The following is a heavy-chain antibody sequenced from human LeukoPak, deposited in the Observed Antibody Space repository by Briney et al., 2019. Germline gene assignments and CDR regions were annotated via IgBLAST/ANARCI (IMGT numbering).Heavy chain of an antibody. CDR2: IYTSGST. Sequence: SETLSLTCTVSGGSISSYYWSWIRQPAGKGLEWIGRIYTSGSTNYNPSLKSRVTISVDKSKNQFSLRLSSVTAADTAVYYRARVSIAAAAGPPYYFDYWGQGTLVTVSS. J-gene: IGHJ4*02. D-gene: IGHD6-13*01. V-gene: IGHV4-4*07. CDR1: GGSISSYY. CDR3: ARVSIAAAAGPPYYFDY.